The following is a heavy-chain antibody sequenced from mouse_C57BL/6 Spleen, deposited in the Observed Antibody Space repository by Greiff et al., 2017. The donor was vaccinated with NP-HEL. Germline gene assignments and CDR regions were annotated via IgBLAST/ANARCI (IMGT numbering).Heavy chain of an antibody. CDR3: ARGGDYDVGY. D-gene: IGHD2-4*01. V-gene: IGHV1-69*01. Sequence: VQLQQPGAELVMPGASVKLSCKASGYTFTSYWMHWVKQRPGQGLEWIGEIDPSDSYTNYNQKFKGKSTLTVDKSSSTAYMQLSSLTSEDSAVYYCARGGDYDVGYWGQGTTLTVSS. J-gene: IGHJ2*01. CDR1: GYTFTSYW. CDR2: IDPSDSYT.